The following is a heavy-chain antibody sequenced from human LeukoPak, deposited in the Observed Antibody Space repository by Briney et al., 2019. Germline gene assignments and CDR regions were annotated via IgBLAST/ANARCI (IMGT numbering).Heavy chain of an antibody. V-gene: IGHV4-30-4*01. J-gene: IGHJ4*02. CDR1: GGPISSGDSY. CDR2: IYYSGNT. D-gene: IGHD4-17*01. Sequence: SETLSLTCTVSGGPISSGDSYWSWIRQPPGKGLEWIGYIYYSGNTYYNPSLKSRVTISVDTSKNQFSLKLSSVTAADTAVYYCARVDDYGVRSDVWGQGTLVTVSS. CDR3: ARVDDYGVRSDV.